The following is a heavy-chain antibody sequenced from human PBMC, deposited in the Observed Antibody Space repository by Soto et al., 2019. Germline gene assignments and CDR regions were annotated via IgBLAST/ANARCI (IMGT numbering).Heavy chain of an antibody. CDR2: IYYSGST. CDR1: GGSISSGGYY. V-gene: IGHV4-31*03. J-gene: IGHJ4*02. Sequence: PSETLSLTCTVSGGSISSGGYYWSWIRQHPGKGLEWIGYIYYSGSTYYNPSLKSRVTISVDTSKNQFSLKLSSVTAADTAVYYFARGPSGGDWTFDYWGKGTLVTVSS. CDR3: ARGPSGGDWTFDY. D-gene: IGHD2-21*01.